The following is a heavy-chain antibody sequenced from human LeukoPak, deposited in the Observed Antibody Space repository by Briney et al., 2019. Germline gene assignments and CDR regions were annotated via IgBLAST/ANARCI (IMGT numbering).Heavy chain of an antibody. V-gene: IGHV4-39*07. J-gene: IGHJ4*02. D-gene: IGHD3-22*01. CDR1: GGSISSSSYY. Sequence: SETLSLTCTVSGGSISSSSYYWGWIRQPPGKGLEWIGSIYYSGSTYYNPSLKSRVTISVDTSKNQFSLKLSSVTAADTAVYYCARDAYYYDSSGYYRFDYWGQGTLVTVSS. CDR2: IYYSGST. CDR3: ARDAYYYDSSGYYRFDY.